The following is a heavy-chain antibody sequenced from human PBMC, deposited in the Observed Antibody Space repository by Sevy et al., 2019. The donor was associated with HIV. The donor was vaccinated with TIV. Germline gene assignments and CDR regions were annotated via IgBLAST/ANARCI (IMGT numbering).Heavy chain of an antibody. CDR3: AKDRSRRYYDILTGYFKGDALDI. CDR2: LSFGCGEI. Sequence: GGSLRLSCAASGFTFSKYSMSWVRQPPGKGLEWVSTLSFGCGEINYADSVKGRFTISRDNSKDTLYLQMNSLRAEDTAVYYCAKDRSRRYYDILTGYFKGDALDIWGQGTMVTVSS. CDR1: GFTFSKYS. V-gene: IGHV3-23*01. J-gene: IGHJ3*02. D-gene: IGHD3-9*01.